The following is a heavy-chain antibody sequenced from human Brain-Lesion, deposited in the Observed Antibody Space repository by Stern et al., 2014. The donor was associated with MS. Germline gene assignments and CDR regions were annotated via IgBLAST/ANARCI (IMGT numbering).Heavy chain of an antibody. CDR1: GFTFSYHA. V-gene: IGHV3-30*01. J-gene: IGHJ4*02. CDR2: ISYDGSNS. CDR3: ARGGAVTSSEYYFDY. Sequence: QAQLVQSGGGVVQPGRSLRLSCAASGFTFSYHAMHWVRQAPGQGLEWVAVISYDGSNSYYAGSVKGRFTLSRDNSKNPLILQMNSLRAEDTAVYYCARGGAVTSSEYYFDYWGQGTLVTVSS. D-gene: IGHD4-17*01.